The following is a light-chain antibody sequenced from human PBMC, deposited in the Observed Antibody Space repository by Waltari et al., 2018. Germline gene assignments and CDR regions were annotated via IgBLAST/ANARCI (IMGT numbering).Light chain of an antibody. V-gene: IGLV2-11*01. CDR2: DLT. J-gene: IGLJ3*02. CDR1: SRDVGGSNF. Sequence: SVLTQLRSVSGSPGHSVTFSCTGTSRDVGGSNFLSWSQQHPGTAPQLIIFDLTERPSGVPDRFSGSKSGNTAALTISGLQAEDEADYYCCSYAGRYTFVLFGGGTKLSVL. CDR3: CSYAGRYTFVL.